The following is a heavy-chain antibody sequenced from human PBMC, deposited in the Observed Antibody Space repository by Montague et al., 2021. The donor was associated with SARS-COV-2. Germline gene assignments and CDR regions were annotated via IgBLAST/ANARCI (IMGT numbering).Heavy chain of an antibody. CDR2: IYYSGST. V-gene: IGHV4-39*01. Sequence: SETLSLTCTVSGGSISSSSYYWGWIRQPPGKGLEWIGSIYYSGSTYYNPSLKGRVTISVDTSKNQFSLKLSSVTAADTAVYYCARSWGQWLLWWYYFDYWGQGTLVTVSS. D-gene: IGHD6-19*01. CDR1: GGSISSSSYY. CDR3: ARSWGQWLLWWYYFDY. J-gene: IGHJ4*02.